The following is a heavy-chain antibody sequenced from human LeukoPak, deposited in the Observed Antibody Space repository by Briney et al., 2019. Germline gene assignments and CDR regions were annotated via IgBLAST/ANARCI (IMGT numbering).Heavy chain of an antibody. CDR2: IYHSGST. J-gene: IGHJ4*02. V-gene: IGHV4-38-2*02. CDR3: ARARRPYSSGWDFFDY. Sequence: SETLSLTCTVSGHSISSGYFWGWIRQPPGKGLEWIGSIYHSGSTYFNPSLKSRVTISVDTSKNQFSLKLSSVTAANTAVYFCARARRPYSSGWDFFDYWGQGTLVTVSS. CDR1: GHSISSGYF. D-gene: IGHD6-19*01.